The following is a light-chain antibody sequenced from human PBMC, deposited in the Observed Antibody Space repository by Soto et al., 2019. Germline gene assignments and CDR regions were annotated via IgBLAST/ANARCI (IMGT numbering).Light chain of an antibody. CDR1: ETISNQ. V-gene: IGKV3-11*01. CDR3: QHRSDWPPICT. J-gene: IGKJ2*02. CDR2: DAS. Sequence: EVVLTQSPATLSLFPGESATLSCRASETISNQLAWYQQKPGQAPRLLMSDASHRVTGIPARFSGSGSGTDFTLIISSLEPADFAVYYCQHRSDWPPICTFGQGTKVDIK.